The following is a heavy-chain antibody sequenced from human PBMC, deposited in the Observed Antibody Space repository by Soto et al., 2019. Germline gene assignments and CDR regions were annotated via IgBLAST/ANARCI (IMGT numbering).Heavy chain of an antibody. CDR2: ITDSGGNT. CDR3: ASLKYSFGSHVGN. Sequence: EVQLLESGGGLEQPGGPLGLSFEASGLRFSGYVMGWVRRAPGKGLDWVSAITDSGGNTYYADSVKGRFTISRDNSKNTVYLQMNSLRAEDMAVYYCASLKYSFGSHVGNWGQGTLVTVSS. D-gene: IGHD3-3*01. J-gene: IGHJ4*02. V-gene: IGHV3-23*01. CDR1: GLRFSGYV.